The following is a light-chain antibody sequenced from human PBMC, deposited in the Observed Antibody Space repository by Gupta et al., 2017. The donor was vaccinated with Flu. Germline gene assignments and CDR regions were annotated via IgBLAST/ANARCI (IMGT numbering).Light chain of an antibody. CDR1: QSIVHNSNNKSY. V-gene: IGKV4-1*01. J-gene: IGKJ4*01. CDR3: QQYYTTPLT. CDR2: WAS. Sequence: DVVLTQSPDSLAVSPGERANINCKSSQSIVHNSNNKSYLAWYQHKPGQAPKLLIYWASTRESGVPDRFSGSGSGTDFTLTISSLQAEDVAVYYCQQYYTTPLTFGGGTKVEIK.